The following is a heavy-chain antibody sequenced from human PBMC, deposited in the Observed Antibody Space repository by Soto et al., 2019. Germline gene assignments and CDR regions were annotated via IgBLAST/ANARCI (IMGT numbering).Heavy chain of an antibody. CDR2: IHSSGST. CDR1: GGSVSSGNYF. V-gene: IGHV4-61*01. CDR3: AILTKPTAVTTAFRGGYGLDV. J-gene: IGHJ6*02. Sequence: LSLTCTVSGGSVSSGNYFWSWIRQPPGKGLEWIGYIHSSGSTNYNPSLKSRVTISADTSRNQFSLRLTSVTAADTAVYYCAILTKPTAVTTAFRGGYGLDVWGQGTTVTVSS. D-gene: IGHD4-17*01.